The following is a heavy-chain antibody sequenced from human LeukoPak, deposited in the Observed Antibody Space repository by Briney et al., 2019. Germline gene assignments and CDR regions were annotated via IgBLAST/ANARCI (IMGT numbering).Heavy chain of an antibody. Sequence: SETLSLTCTVSGVSISSGSYYWSWIRQPAGKGLEWIGRIYTSGSTNYNPSLKGRVTISVDTSKNQFSLKLSSVTAADTAVYYCARMDYYDSSGVFDYWGQGTLVTVSS. J-gene: IGHJ4*02. D-gene: IGHD3-22*01. V-gene: IGHV4-61*02. CDR3: ARMDYYDSSGVFDY. CDR1: GVSISSGSYY. CDR2: IYTSGST.